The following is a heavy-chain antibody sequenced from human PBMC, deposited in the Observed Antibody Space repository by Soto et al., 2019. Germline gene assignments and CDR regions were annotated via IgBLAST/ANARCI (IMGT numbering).Heavy chain of an antibody. Sequence: LAWGTGGSSVNIKKSEGIGTPPGKGLEWIGFIYYSGSTNYNPSLKSRVTISVDASKNQFSLKLSSVTAADTAVYYCSRGRPPVETCFDYWGQGNLVTIS. V-gene: IGHV4-59*02. CDR1: GSSVNIKK. CDR2: IYYSGST. D-gene: IGHD1-1*01. CDR3: SRGRPPVETCFDY. J-gene: IGHJ4*02.